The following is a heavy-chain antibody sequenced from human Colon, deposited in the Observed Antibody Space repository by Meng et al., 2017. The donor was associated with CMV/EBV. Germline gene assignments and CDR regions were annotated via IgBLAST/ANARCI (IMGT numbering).Heavy chain of an antibody. CDR3: ARAPKRIVYNALDV. CDR1: GFTFTNAW. D-gene: IGHD3-16*02. Sequence: GESLKISCAASGFTFTNAWMNWVRQAPGKGLEWVAFIRFDGSNGYYVDSVRGRFTISRDISNNMLYLDMDSLRPEDTAMYYCARAPKRIVYNALDVWGQGTMVTVSS. V-gene: IGHV3-30*02. J-gene: IGHJ3*01. CDR2: IRFDGSNG.